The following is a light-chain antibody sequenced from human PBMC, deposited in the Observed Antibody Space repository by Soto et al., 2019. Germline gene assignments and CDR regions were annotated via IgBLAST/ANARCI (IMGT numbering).Light chain of an antibody. CDR1: SGHSSYA. Sequence: QLVLTQSPSASASLGVSVKLTCTLSSGHSSYAIAWHQQQPEKGPRYLMKLNSDGSHSKGDGIPDRFSGSSSGAERYLTISSLQSEDEADYYCQTWGSGIPVVFGGGTKLTVL. CDR3: QTWGSGIPVV. J-gene: IGLJ2*01. CDR2: LNSDGSH. V-gene: IGLV4-69*01.